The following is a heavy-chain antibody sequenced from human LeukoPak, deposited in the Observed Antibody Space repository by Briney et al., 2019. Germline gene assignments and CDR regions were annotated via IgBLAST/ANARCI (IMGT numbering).Heavy chain of an antibody. CDR1: GFNFSGFW. V-gene: IGHV3-7*01. D-gene: IGHD2-15*01. CDR2: IKEDGSDK. Sequence: PGGSLRLSCAASGFNFSGFWMSWVRQAPGKGPEWVANIKEDGSDKYYIDSVKGRFIISRDDGTNSVFLEMNSLRPEDTGLYYCARDSRPRGGSCFDNWGQGTLVTVSS. J-gene: IGHJ4*02. CDR3: ARDSRPRGGSCFDN.